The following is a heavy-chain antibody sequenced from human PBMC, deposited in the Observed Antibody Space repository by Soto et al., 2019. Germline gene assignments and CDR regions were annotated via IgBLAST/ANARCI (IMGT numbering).Heavy chain of an antibody. Sequence: SETLSLTCTVSGGSSSSYCWSWIRQPPGKGLEWIGYIYYSGSTNYNPSLKSRVTISVDTSKNQFSLKLSSVTAADTAVYYCARRGGGYYYYMDVWGKGTTVTVS. CDR1: GGSSSSYC. D-gene: IGHD2-15*01. J-gene: IGHJ6*03. V-gene: IGHV4-59*08. CDR3: ARRGGGYYYYMDV. CDR2: IYYSGST.